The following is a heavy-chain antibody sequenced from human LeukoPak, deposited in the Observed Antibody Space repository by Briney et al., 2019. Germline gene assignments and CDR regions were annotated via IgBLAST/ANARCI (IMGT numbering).Heavy chain of an antibody. CDR2: IYYSGST. Sequence: SETLSLTCTVSGGSISSGGYYWSWIRQHPGKGLEWIGYIYYSGSTYYNPSLKSRVTISVDTSKNQFSLKLSSVTAADTAVYYCARVPQGTYCSGGSCYGPHFDYWGQGTLVTVSS. J-gene: IGHJ4*02. CDR3: ARVPQGTYCSGGSCYGPHFDY. V-gene: IGHV4-31*03. D-gene: IGHD2-15*01. CDR1: GGSISSGGYY.